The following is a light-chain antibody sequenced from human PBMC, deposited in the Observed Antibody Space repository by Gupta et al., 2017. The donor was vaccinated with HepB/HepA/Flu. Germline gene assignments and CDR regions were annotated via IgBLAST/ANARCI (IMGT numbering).Light chain of an antibody. J-gene: IGLJ2*01. CDR2: DVS. CDR1: SSDVGGDNY. Sequence: QSALTQPRSVSGSPGQSVTISCTGTSSDVGGDNYVSWYQQHPGKAPKRMIYDVSKRPSGVPDRFSGSKSGNTAALTISGLQAEDEADYYCCSYAGSYTYVVVGGGTKLTVL. V-gene: IGLV2-11*01. CDR3: CSYAGSYTYVV.